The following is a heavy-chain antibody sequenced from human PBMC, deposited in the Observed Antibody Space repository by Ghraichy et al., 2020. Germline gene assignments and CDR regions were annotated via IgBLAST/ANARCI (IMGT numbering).Heavy chain of an antibody. CDR1: GFTFSSYA. CDR2: IGGSGGSK. CDR3: AKARGIAVAGTGYFDY. J-gene: IGHJ4*02. Sequence: GGSLRLSCAASGFTFSSYAMSWVRQAPGKGLEWVSAIGGSGGSKYYADSVKGRFTISRDNSKNTLYLQMNSLRAEDTAVYYCAKARGIAVAGTGYFDYWGQGTLVTVSS. D-gene: IGHD6-19*01. V-gene: IGHV3-23*01.